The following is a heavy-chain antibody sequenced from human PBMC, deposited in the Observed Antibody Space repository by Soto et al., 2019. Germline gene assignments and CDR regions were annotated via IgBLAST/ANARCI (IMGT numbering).Heavy chain of an antibody. D-gene: IGHD6-6*01. CDR3: ARDRLNPGYFEY. J-gene: IGHJ4*02. Sequence: GASVKVSCKASGYTFISYGLCWVRQAPGQGLEWMGWISTYNGNANYAQKFHGRVTMTTDISTNTAHMELRNLRSDDTAVYYCARDRLNPGYFEYWGQGTLVTVSS. CDR2: ISTYNGNA. V-gene: IGHV1-18*01. CDR1: GYTFISYG.